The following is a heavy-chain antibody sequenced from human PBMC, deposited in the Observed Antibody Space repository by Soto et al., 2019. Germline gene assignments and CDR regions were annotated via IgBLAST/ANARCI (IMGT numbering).Heavy chain of an antibody. J-gene: IGHJ4*02. CDR2: ISGSGGST. CDR3: AKDLTTTVTPYYFDY. Sequence: GGSLRLSCAASGLNVSYNYMSWVRQAPGKGLEWASAISGSGGSTYYADSVKGRFTISRDNSKNTLYLQMNSLRAEDTAVYYCAKDLTTTVTPYYFDYWGQGTLVTVSS. CDR1: GLNVSYNY. V-gene: IGHV3-23*01. D-gene: IGHD4-17*01.